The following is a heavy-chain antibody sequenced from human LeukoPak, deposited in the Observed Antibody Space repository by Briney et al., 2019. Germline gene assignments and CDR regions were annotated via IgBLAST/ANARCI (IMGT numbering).Heavy chain of an antibody. CDR2: IYYSGST. Sequence: PSETLSLTCTVSGGSISSYYWSWIRQPPGKGLEWIGYIYYSGSTNYNPSLKSRVTISVDTSKNQFSLKLSSVTAADMAVYYCARRGKYSSSWPDAFDIWGQGTMVTVSS. CDR1: GGSISSYY. J-gene: IGHJ3*02. D-gene: IGHD6-13*01. CDR3: ARRGKYSSSWPDAFDI. V-gene: IGHV4-59*08.